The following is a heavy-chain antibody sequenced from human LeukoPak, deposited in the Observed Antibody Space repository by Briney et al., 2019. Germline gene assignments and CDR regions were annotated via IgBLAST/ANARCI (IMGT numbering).Heavy chain of an antibody. CDR2: IYPGDSDT. CDR3: ARRRAGSTSGDYYYYYMDV. J-gene: IGHJ6*03. D-gene: IGHD1-7*01. Sequence: KNGESLKISCKGSGYSFTSYWIGWVRQMPGKGLEWMGIIYPGDSDTRYSPSFQGQVTISADKSISTAYLQWTSLKASDTAMYYCARRRAGSTSGDYYYYYMDVWGKGTTVTVSS. V-gene: IGHV5-51*01. CDR1: GYSFTSYW.